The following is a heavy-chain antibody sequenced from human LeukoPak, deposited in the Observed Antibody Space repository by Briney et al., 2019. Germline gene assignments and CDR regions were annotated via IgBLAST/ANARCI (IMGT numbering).Heavy chain of an antibody. Sequence: YPGGALRLSCAASGFTFRTYWMTWVRQAPGKGLKWVANIKPSGTETYYGDPVKGRFTISRDNAKNLLYLQMSSLRAEDTAVYSCGRFGDEAGIDNWGQGTLVTVSS. J-gene: IGHJ4*02. CDR3: GRFGDEAGIDN. D-gene: IGHD3-10*01. CDR2: IKPSGTET. CDR1: GFTFRTYW. V-gene: IGHV3-7*01.